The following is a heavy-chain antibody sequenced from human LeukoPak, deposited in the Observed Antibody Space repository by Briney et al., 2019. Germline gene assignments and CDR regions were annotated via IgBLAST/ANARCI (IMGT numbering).Heavy chain of an antibody. CDR2: ISYDGSNK. D-gene: IGHD6-19*01. Sequence: GGSLRLSCAASGFTFSSYAMHWVRQAPGKGLEWVAVISYDGSNKYYADSVKGRFTISRDNVKNSVYLQMNGLRAEDTAVYFCVRDGDLSTGWYRGPHRSWGQGTLVTVSS. CDR1: GFTFSSYA. V-gene: IGHV3-30-3*01. CDR3: VRDGDLSTGWYRGPHRS. J-gene: IGHJ5*02.